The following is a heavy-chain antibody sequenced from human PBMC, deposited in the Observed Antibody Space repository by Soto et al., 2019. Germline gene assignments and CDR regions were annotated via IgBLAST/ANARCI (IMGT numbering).Heavy chain of an antibody. V-gene: IGHV5-51*01. D-gene: IGHD6-13*01. CDR3: ARHLAAAGTGYYYYGMDV. Sequence: GESLKISCKGSGYSFTSYWIGWVRQMPGKGLEWMGIIYPGDSDTRYSPSFQGQVTISADKSISTAYLQWSSLKASDTAMYYCARHLAAAGTGYYYYGMDVWGQGTTVTVSS. CDR1: GYSFTSYW. CDR2: IYPGDSDT. J-gene: IGHJ6*02.